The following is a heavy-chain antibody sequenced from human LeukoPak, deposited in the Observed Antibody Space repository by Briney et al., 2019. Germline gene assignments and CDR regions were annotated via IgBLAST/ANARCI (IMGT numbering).Heavy chain of an antibody. CDR3: ARYHLYDSSGYINWFDP. D-gene: IGHD3-22*01. CDR2: IYYSGST. CDR1: GGSISSYY. V-gene: IGHV4-59*01. J-gene: IGHJ5*02. Sequence: SETLSLTCTVSGGSISSYYWSWIRQPPGKGLEWIGYIYYSGSTNYNPSLKSRVTISVDTSKNQFSLKLSSVTAADTAVYYCARYHLYDSSGYINWFDPWGQGTLVTVSS.